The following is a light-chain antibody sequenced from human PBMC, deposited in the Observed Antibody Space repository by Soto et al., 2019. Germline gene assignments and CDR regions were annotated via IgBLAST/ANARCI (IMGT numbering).Light chain of an antibody. CDR3: QQTYSVSRVT. Sequence: DIQMTQSPSSLSASVGDRVSITCRASQSIEKSLNWYQQKPGQAPKVLIYGASNLQSGVPARFSGSGSGTDFTLTINSLQPEDIATYYCQQTYSVSRVTFGPGTKVDIK. CDR1: QSIEKS. CDR2: GAS. V-gene: IGKV1-39*01. J-gene: IGKJ3*01.